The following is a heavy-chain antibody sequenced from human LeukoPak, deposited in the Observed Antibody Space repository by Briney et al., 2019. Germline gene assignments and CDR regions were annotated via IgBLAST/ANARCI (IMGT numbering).Heavy chain of an antibody. J-gene: IGHJ6*02. CDR2: INHSGST. V-gene: IGHV4-34*01. CDR3: AKGNAYYDFWSGYYTYYGMDV. CDR1: GGSISNYY. D-gene: IGHD3-3*01. Sequence: SETLSLTCTVSGGSISNYYWSWIRQPPGKGLEWIGEINHSGSTNYNPSLKSRVTISVDTSKNQFSLKLSSVTAADTAVYYCAKGNAYYDFWSGYYTYYGMDVWGQGTTVTVSS.